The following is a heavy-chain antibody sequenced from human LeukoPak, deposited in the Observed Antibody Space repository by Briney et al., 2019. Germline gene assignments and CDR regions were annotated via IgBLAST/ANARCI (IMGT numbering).Heavy chain of an antibody. D-gene: IGHD6-13*01. CDR3: ARTRYSSSWYFDY. CDR2: ISYDGSNK. J-gene: IGHJ4*02. CDR1: GFTFSSYA. V-gene: IGHV3-30*04. Sequence: GGSLRLSCAASGFTFSSYAMHWVRQAPGKGLEWVAVISYDGSNKYYADSVKGRFTISRDNSKNTLYLQMNSLRAEDTAVYYCARTRYSSSWYFDYWGQGTLVTVSS.